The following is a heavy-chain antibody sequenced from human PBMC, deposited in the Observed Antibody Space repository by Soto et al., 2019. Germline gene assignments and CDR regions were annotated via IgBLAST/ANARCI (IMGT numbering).Heavy chain of an antibody. CDR2: IWYDGSNK. V-gene: IGHV3-33*01. J-gene: IGHJ6*03. CDR1: GFTFSSYG. Sequence: QVQLVESGGGVVQPGRSLRLSCAASGFTFSSYGMHWVRQAPGKGLEWVAVIWYDGSNKYYADSVKGRFTISRDNSKNTLYLQMNSLRAEDTAVYYCARGSFRDYYYYYMDVWGKGTTVTVSS. CDR3: ARGSFRDYYYYYMDV.